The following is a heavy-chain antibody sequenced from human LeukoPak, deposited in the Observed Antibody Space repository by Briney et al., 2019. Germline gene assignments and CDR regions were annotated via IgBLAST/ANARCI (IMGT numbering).Heavy chain of an antibody. Sequence: PGGSLRLSCAASGFTFSAYWMHWVRQAPGKGLVWVSRINTDGSDTISADSVKGRFTISRDNAKNSLYLQMNSLRAEDTAVYYCARDGRPYEFNDYWGQEPWSPSPQ. D-gene: IGHD3-3*01. J-gene: IGHJ4*01. CDR1: GFTFSAYW. V-gene: IGHV3-74*01. CDR3: ARDGRPYEFNDY. CDR2: INTDGSDT.